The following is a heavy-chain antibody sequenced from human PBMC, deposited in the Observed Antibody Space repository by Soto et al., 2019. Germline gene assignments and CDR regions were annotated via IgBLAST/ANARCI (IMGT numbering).Heavy chain of an antibody. CDR3: AKELAIIGQGAFDM. Sequence: EVHLLESGGGLVQPGGSLTLSCAASGFTFSSYAMSWVRQAPGKGLEWVSAISGGGGDSTYYADSVKGRLIISKDNSKKTLYLQMSRLRAEDTAVYYCAKELAIIGQGAFDMWGQGTMVTVSS. V-gene: IGHV3-23*01. J-gene: IGHJ3*02. CDR2: ISGGGGDST. D-gene: IGHD3-3*02. CDR1: GFTFSSYA.